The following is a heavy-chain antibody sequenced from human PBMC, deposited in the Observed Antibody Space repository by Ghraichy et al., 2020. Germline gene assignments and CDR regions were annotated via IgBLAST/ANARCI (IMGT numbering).Heavy chain of an antibody. J-gene: IGHJ4*02. CDR1: GFTFSSYA. D-gene: IGHD3-10*01. CDR2: ISGSGGST. V-gene: IGHV3-23*01. Sequence: GGSLRLSCAASGFTFSSYAMSWVRQAPGKGLEWVSAISGSGGSTYYADSVKGRFTISRDNSKNTLYLQMNSLRAEDTAVYYCAKEGAAPSDYYYGSGSYYNPADYWGQGTLVTVSS. CDR3: AKEGAAPSDYYYGSGSYYNPADY.